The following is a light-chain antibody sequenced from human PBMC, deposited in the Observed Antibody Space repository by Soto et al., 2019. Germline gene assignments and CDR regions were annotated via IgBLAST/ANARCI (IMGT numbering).Light chain of an antibody. CDR2: DAS. CDR3: QQRSNWLPIT. CDR1: QSVTKNN. V-gene: IGKV3-11*01. Sequence: EIVLTQSPGTLSLSPGERATLSCRASQSVTKNNLNWYQQKPCQAPRLLIYDASNRATGIPARFSGSGSGTDFTLTISSLEPEDFAVYYCQQRSNWLPITFGQGTRLEIK. J-gene: IGKJ5*01.